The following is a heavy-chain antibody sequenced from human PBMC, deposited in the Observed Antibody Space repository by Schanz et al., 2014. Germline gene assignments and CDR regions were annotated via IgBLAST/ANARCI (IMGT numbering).Heavy chain of an antibody. CDR3: ARQPGRITVSGVVSNWFDP. CDR1: GFTFSDYY. D-gene: IGHD3-3*01. Sequence: VQLVESGGGLVKPGGSLRLSCAASGFTFSDYYMSWIRQAPGKGLEWVSYISNSGTTIYYADSVKGRFTISRDNAKNSLYLQMNSLRVEDTAVYYCARQPGRITVSGVVSNWFDPWGQGTLVTVSS. V-gene: IGHV3-11*01. CDR2: ISNSGTTI. J-gene: IGHJ5*02.